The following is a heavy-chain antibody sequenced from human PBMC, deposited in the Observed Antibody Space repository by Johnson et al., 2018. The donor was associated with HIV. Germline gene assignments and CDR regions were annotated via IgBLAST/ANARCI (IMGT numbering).Heavy chain of an antibody. CDR3: SKDKRYFDWLGAFDI. V-gene: IGHV3-30-3*01. Sequence: QVQLVESGGGVVQPGRSLRLSCAASGFTFSSYAMHWVRQAPGTGLEWVALVSYDGRNQYHADSVKGRFTISRDSCKSTVFLQMNSLRDEDTAVYCCSKDKRYFDWLGAFDIWGQGTMVTVSS. D-gene: IGHD3-9*01. CDR1: GFTFSSYA. CDR2: VSYDGRNQ. J-gene: IGHJ3*02.